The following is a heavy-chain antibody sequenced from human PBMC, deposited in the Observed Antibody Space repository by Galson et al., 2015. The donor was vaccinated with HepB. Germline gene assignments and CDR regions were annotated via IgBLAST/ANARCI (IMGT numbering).Heavy chain of an antibody. Sequence: SVKVSCKVSGYTLTELSMHWVRQAPGKGLEWMGGFDPEDGETIYAQKFQGKVTMTEDTSTDTAYMELSSLRSEDTAVYYCATGMKSNKDSVVVPAAEDGMDVWGQGTTVTVSS. D-gene: IGHD2-2*01. CDR3: ATGMKSNKDSVVVPAAEDGMDV. CDR2: FDPEDGET. CDR1: GYTLTELS. V-gene: IGHV1-24*01. J-gene: IGHJ6*02.